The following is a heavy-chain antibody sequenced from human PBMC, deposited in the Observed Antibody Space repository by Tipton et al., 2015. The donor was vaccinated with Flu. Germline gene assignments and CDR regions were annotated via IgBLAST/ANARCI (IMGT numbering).Heavy chain of an antibody. D-gene: IGHD1-14*01. CDR1: GFTVSTSY. Sequence: QLVQSGGGLIRPGGSLRLSCAVSGFTVSTSYMSWVRQPPGKGLEWVSIVYDDGRTYYADSVEGRFAISRDNSKNILYLKMNSLRADDTAVYFCARDEGGTYPDWGQGTLVTVSS. CDR2: VYDDGRT. J-gene: IGHJ4*02. CDR3: ARDEGGTYPD. V-gene: IGHV3-53*01.